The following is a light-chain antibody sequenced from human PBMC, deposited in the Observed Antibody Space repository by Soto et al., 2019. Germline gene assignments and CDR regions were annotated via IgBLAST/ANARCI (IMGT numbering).Light chain of an antibody. CDR1: QDISSY. CDR3: QQYYSYPFT. J-gene: IGKJ3*01. Sequence: AIRMTQSPSSFSASTGDRVTITCRASQDISSYLAWYQQKPGKAPKLLISAASNLQSGVPSRYSGSGSGTDFTLTISFLQSEDFATYYCQQYYSYPFTFGPGTKVDIK. CDR2: AAS. V-gene: IGKV1-8*01.